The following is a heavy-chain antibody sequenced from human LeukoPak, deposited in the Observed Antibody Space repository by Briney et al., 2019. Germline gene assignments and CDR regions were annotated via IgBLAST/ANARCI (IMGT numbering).Heavy chain of an antibody. CDR3: ASVNGDGAEYFQH. V-gene: IGHV3-53*01. CDR1: GFTVSSNY. J-gene: IGHJ1*01. D-gene: IGHD2-21*01. CDR2: IYSGGST. Sequence: GGSLRLSCAASGFTVSSNYMSWVRQAPGKGLEWVSVIYSGGSTYYADSVKGRFTTPRDISKNTLYLQMNSLRAEDTAVYYCASVNGDGAEYFQHWGQGTLATVSS.